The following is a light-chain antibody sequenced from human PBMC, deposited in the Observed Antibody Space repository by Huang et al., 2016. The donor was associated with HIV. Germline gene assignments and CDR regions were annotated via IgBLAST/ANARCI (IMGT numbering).Light chain of an antibody. V-gene: IGKV1-39*01. CDR1: QRISKY. J-gene: IGKJ2*01. Sequence: DIQMTQSPSSLSASVGDRVTITCRASQRISKYLNWYQQKPGRAPNLLIYGASNLQSGGPSRFSGSGSETDFTLTISGLQPGDFATYYCQHSFRSPYTFGQGTKVDMK. CDR2: GAS. CDR3: QHSFRSPYT.